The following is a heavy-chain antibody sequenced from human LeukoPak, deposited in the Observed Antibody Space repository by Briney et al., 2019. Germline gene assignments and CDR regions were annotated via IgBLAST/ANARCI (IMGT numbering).Heavy chain of an antibody. D-gene: IGHD6-19*01. V-gene: IGHV3-48*03. J-gene: IGHJ3*02. CDR3: AREVSSGWSNDDAFDI. CDR1: GFTFSIYA. CDR2: ISSSGSTM. Sequence: GGSLRPSCAASGFTFSIYAMTWVRQAPGKGLEWVSYISSSGSTMSYADSVKGRFSISRYNAKNSLYLQLSSLRAEDTAVYYCAREVSSGWSNDDAFDIWGQGTMVTVSS.